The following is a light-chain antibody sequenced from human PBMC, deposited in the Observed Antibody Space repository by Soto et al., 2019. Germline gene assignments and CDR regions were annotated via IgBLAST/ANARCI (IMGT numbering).Light chain of an antibody. CDR1: QGISSY. V-gene: IGKV1-8*01. CDR3: QQYYSYPRT. J-gene: IGKJ1*01. Sequence: AIRMTQSPSSFSASTGDRVTITCRASQGISSYLAWYQQKPGKAPKLLIYGASTLQNGVPTRFSGSGSGTDFHPTISRLEAEDFATYYCQQYYSYPRTFGQGTKLEIK. CDR2: GAS.